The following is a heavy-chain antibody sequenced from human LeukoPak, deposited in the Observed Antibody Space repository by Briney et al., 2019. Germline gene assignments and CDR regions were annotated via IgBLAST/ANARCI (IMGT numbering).Heavy chain of an antibody. CDR2: IKQDGSEK. Sequence: GGSLGLSCAASGFTFSSYWMSWVRQAPGKGLEWVANIKQDGSEKYYVDSVKGRFTISRDNAKNSLYLQMNSLRAEDTAVYYCARDDWNYYYYGMDVWGQGTTVTVSS. CDR1: GFTFSSYW. CDR3: ARDDWNYYYYGMDV. J-gene: IGHJ6*02. D-gene: IGHD1-1*01. V-gene: IGHV3-7*03.